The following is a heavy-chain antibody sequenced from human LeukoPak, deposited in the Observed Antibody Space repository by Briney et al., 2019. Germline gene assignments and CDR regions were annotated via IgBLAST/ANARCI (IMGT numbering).Heavy chain of an antibody. J-gene: IGHJ5*02. Sequence: SETLSLTCAVYGGSFSGYYWSWIRQHPGKGLEWIGYIYYSGSTYYNPSLKSRVTISVDTSKNQFSLKLSSVTAADTAVYYCARDATYYYGSGNWFDPWGQGTLVTVSS. D-gene: IGHD3-10*01. V-gene: IGHV4-31*11. CDR3: ARDATYYYGSGNWFDP. CDR1: GGSFSGYY. CDR2: IYYSGST.